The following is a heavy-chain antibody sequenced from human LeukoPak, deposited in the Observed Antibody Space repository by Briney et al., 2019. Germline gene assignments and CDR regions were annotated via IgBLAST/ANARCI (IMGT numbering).Heavy chain of an antibody. Sequence: ASVKVSCKASGYTFTYCSLHWLQQAPGQGLERMRWITLYNGNTNYAKKFQGRVTITRDMSLRTAYMELSRLRSDDTAVYYCAREGQWLVGYFDLWGRGTLVTVSS. J-gene: IGHJ2*01. CDR3: AREGQWLVGYFDL. D-gene: IGHD6-19*01. CDR1: GYTFTYCS. V-gene: IGHV1-68*01. CDR2: ITLYNGNT.